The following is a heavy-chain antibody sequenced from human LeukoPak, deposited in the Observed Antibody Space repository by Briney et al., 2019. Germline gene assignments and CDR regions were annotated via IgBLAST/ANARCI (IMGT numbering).Heavy chain of an antibody. CDR2: INPNSGGT. D-gene: IGHD6-19*01. J-gene: IGHJ4*02. Sequence: ASVKVSCKASGYTFTGYYMHWVRQAPGQGLEWMGWINPNSGGTNYAQKFQGSVTMTRDTSISTAYMELSRLRSDDTAVYYCARDGIAVAGFDYWGQGTLVTVSS. CDR1: GYTFTGYY. CDR3: ARDGIAVAGFDY. V-gene: IGHV1-2*02.